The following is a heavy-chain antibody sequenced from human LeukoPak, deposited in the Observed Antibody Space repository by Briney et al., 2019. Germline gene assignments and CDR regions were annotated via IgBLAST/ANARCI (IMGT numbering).Heavy chain of an antibody. V-gene: IGHV1-18*01. CDR2: ISAYNGNT. CDR1: GYTFTSYG. Sequence: ASVKVSCKASGYTFTSYGISGVRQAPGQGLEWMGWISAYNGNTNYAQKLQGRVTMTTDTSTSTAYMELRSLRSDDTAVYYCARDRGTPFDYGDYGLYWGQGTLVTVSS. D-gene: IGHD4-17*01. CDR3: ARDRGTPFDYGDYGLY. J-gene: IGHJ4*02.